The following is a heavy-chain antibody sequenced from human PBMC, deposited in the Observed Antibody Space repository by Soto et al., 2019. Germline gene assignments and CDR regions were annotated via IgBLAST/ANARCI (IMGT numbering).Heavy chain of an antibody. D-gene: IGHD1-1*01. J-gene: IGHJ4*02. CDR2: ISSSSSTR. Sequence: EVQLVEAGGGVVQPGGSRRLSCPASGFTFSIYSMNLVRQHQAKGLEWVSYISSSSSTRYYADAVKGRFTSSRDNAKNSLYLQISRLRDEDMAVYYGARGSQLERVRGYYFDYWGRGTLVTVSS. CDR1: GFTFSIYS. V-gene: IGHV3-48*02. CDR3: ARGSQLERVRGYYFDY.